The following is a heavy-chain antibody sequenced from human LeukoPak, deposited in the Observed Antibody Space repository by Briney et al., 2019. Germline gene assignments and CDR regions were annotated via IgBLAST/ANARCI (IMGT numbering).Heavy chain of an antibody. D-gene: IGHD3-16*01. CDR1: GFSFSIYS. CDR2: ISSSRPTI. CDR3: VKEGVEYSYSYGDY. J-gene: IGHJ4*02. Sequence: PGGSLRLSCAASGFSFSIYSMTWVRQAPGKGLEWVSYISSSRPTIYYADSVRGRFTVSRDNAENTLYLQMNNLRPDDTAFYFCVKEGVEYSYSYGDYWGQGTLVTVSS. V-gene: IGHV3-48*01.